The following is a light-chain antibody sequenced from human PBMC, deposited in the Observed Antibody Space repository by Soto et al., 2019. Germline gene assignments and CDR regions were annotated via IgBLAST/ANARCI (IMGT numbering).Light chain of an antibody. J-gene: IGLJ3*02. V-gene: IGLV2-23*01. CDR3: CSYVGSSTV. Sequence: QSVLTQPASVSGSPGQSITISCTGTTSDVGSYNLVSWFQQHPGKAPKVLIYEGTKRPSGVSSRFSGSKSGHTASLTISGLQAEDEADYYCCSYVGSSTVFGGGTKVTVL. CDR1: TSDVGSYNL. CDR2: EGT.